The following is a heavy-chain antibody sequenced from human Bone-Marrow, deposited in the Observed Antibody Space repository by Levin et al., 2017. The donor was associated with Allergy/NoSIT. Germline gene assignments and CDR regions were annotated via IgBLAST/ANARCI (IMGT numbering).Heavy chain of an antibody. CDR3: ARVVPYSSSLSTQAGLLANGYSDY. CDR2: ISSRSSSI. Sequence: GESLKISCAGSGFTFNLFSMNWVRQAPGKGLEWVSYISSRSSSIYYTDSVRGRFSISRDNAKNSLYLQMDSLRAEDTAVYYCARVVPYSSSLSTQAGLLANGYSDYWGQGTLVTVSS. V-gene: IGHV3-48*01. D-gene: IGHD6-19*01. CDR1: GFTFNLFS. J-gene: IGHJ4*02.